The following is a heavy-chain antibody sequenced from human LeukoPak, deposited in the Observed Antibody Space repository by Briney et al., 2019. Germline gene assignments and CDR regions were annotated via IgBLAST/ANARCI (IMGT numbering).Heavy chain of an antibody. Sequence: VGSLRLSCATSGFTFDDYGMTWVRRGPGKGLEWVSAINWNGGGTGYADSVKGRFTISRDNAKNSLYLQMNSLRAEDTALYYCARDRSRWNFDYWGQGTLVTVSS. CDR1: GFTFDDYG. V-gene: IGHV3-20*04. J-gene: IGHJ4*02. CDR3: ARDRSRWNFDY. CDR2: INWNGGGT. D-gene: IGHD6-19*01.